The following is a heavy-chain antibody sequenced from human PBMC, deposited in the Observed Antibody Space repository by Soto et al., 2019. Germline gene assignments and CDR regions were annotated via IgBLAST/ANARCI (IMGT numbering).Heavy chain of an antibody. CDR2: IIPIFGTA. CDR3: ARVDYYDSSGYYYSAFDI. Sequence: SVQVSCKASGDTFSRYAISWVRQKTGQGLDWMGGIIPIFGTANYAQKFQGRVTITADESTSTAYMELSSLRSEDTAVYYCARVDYYDSSGYYYSAFDIWGQGTMVTVSS. CDR1: GDTFSRYA. V-gene: IGHV1-69*13. J-gene: IGHJ3*02. D-gene: IGHD3-22*01.